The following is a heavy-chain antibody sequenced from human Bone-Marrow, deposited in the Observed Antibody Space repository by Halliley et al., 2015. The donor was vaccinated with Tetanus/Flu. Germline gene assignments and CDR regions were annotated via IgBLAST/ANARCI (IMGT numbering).Heavy chain of an antibody. J-gene: IGHJ6*02. V-gene: IGHV3-7*03. Sequence: REKYYVDSVKGRFTISRDNAKQSLYLQMNSLRAEDSAVYFCAKGQFAQGYYYSTPDYYGLDVWGQGTTVIVSS. CDR3: AKGQFAQGYYYSTPDYYGLDV. D-gene: IGHD3-10*01. CDR2: REK.